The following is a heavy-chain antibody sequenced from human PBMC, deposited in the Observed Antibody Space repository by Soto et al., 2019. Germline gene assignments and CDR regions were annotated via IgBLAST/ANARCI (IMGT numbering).Heavy chain of an antibody. CDR2: VKSKTDGGTI. CDR1: GFTFSNAW. Sequence: EVQLVESGGGLVKPGGSLRLSCAASGFTFSNAWMTWVRQAPGKGLEWVGRVKSKTDGGTIDYAAPVKDRFTISRDDSKNTLYLQRNSLKTEDTAVYYCIGTYSGSPMRFDYWGQGTLVTVSS. D-gene: IGHD5-12*01. J-gene: IGHJ4*02. V-gene: IGHV3-15*01. CDR3: IGTYSGSPMRFDY.